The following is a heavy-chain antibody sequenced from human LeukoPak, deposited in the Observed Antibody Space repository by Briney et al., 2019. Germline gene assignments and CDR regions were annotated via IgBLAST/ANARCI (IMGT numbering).Heavy chain of an antibody. CDR2: ISSSSSTI. CDR1: GFTFSSYS. Sequence: GSLRLSCAASGFTFSSYSMNWVRQAPGNGLEWVSYISSSSSTIYYADSVKGRFTISRDNAKNSLYLQMNSLRAEDTAVYYCARVMGYCSSTSCYYDYWGQGTLVTVSS. D-gene: IGHD2-2*01. V-gene: IGHV3-48*04. CDR3: ARVMGYCSSTSCYYDY. J-gene: IGHJ4*02.